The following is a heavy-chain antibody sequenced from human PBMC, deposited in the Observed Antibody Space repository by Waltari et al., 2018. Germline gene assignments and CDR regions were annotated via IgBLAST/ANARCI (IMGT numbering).Heavy chain of an antibody. Sequence: EVLLVESGGDLVQPGGSLRLSCATSGISFSQYWMSWVRQSPGKGLELVATIKHDGTDKYYVDSVKGRFTVSRDNAKSSLYLQMNSLRVEDTAIYYCARDQADGTIAYFEYWGQGTLVTVSS. D-gene: IGHD6-13*01. CDR3: ARDQADGTIAYFEY. J-gene: IGHJ4*02. V-gene: IGHV3-7*01. CDR2: IKHDGTDK. CDR1: GISFSQYW.